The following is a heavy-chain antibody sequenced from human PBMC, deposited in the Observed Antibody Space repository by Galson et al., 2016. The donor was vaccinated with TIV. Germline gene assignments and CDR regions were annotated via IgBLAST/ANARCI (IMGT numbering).Heavy chain of an antibody. Sequence: PALVKPTQTLTLTCTFSGFSLSTSGVGVGWIRQPPGKALEWLALIYWDDDKRYSPSLKSRLTITKDTSKNHMVLTMTNMDPVDTATYYCAHFNSQAWESHYINTVGEDAFDIWGQGTMVTVSS. J-gene: IGHJ3*02. CDR2: IYWDDDK. D-gene: IGHD1-26*01. V-gene: IGHV2-5*02. CDR3: AHFNSQAWESHYINTVGEDAFDI. CDR1: GFSLSTSGVG.